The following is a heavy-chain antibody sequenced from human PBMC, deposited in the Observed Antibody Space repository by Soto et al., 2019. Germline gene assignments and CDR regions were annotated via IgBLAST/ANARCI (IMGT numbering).Heavy chain of an antibody. Sequence: SETLSLTCTVSGGSISSGGYYWSWIRQHPEKGLEWIGYIYYSGSTYYNPSLKSRVTISVDTSKNQFSLKLSSVTAADTAVYYCARDGWKYSSSWYQPGPFDYWGQGTLVTSPQ. CDR1: GGSISSGGYY. CDR2: IYYSGST. D-gene: IGHD6-13*01. V-gene: IGHV4-31*03. J-gene: IGHJ4*02. CDR3: ARDGWKYSSSWYQPGPFDY.